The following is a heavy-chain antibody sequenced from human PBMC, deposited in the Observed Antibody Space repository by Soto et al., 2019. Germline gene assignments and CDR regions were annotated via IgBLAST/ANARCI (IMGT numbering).Heavy chain of an antibody. D-gene: IGHD4-17*01. CDR1: EINFSPNA. CDR2: ISHDGSQI. CDR3: ARDPGDYGDYYFDY. Sequence: RRLSCVASEINFSPNAMHWVRQAPGKGLEWLAIISHDGSQIFYADSVKGRFSISRDNSKNTVYLQMNNLRSEDTAVYYCARDPGDYGDYYFDYWGQGTLVTVSS. J-gene: IGHJ4*02. V-gene: IGHV3-30-3*01.